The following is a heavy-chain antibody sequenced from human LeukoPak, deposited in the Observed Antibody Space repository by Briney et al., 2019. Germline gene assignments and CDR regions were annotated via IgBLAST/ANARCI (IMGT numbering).Heavy chain of an antibody. V-gene: IGHV4-59*12. CDR3: ARDGKYYYGSGSFYSDY. CDR2: IYYSGST. D-gene: IGHD3-10*01. CDR1: GGSISSYY. Sequence: SETLSLTCTVSGGSISSYYWSWIRQPPGKGLEWIGYIYYSGSTNYNPSLKSRVTISVDTSKNQFSLKLSSVTAADTAVYYCARDGKYYYGSGSFYSDYWGQGTLVTVSS. J-gene: IGHJ4*02.